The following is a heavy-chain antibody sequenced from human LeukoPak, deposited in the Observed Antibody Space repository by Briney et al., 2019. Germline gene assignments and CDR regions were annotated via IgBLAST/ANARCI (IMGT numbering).Heavy chain of an antibody. CDR1: GFTFSNYG. CDR3: ALAAAASSFDY. D-gene: IGHD2-15*01. J-gene: IGHJ4*02. Sequence: GGSLRLSCAASGFTFSNYGMSWVRQAPGKGLEWASGISGSGGTTYYADSVKGRFTISRDNSKNTLYLQMNSLRVEDTAVYYCALAAAASSFDYWGQGTLLTVSS. V-gene: IGHV3-23*01. CDR2: ISGSGGTT.